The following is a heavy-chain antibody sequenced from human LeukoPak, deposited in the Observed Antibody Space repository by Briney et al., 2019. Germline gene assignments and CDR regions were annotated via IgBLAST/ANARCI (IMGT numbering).Heavy chain of an antibody. D-gene: IGHD2-15*01. J-gene: IGHJ4*02. Sequence: PGGSLRLSCAVSGFAFGSEAMSWVRQSPARGLEWVASISPGGGTTYYADYVKGRFTVSRDNSNNSLFVQMNTLRAGDTAVYYCARGPRAGWQRLPPALPPYYFDNWGQGTLVTVSS. CDR1: GFAFGSEA. V-gene: IGHV3-23*01. CDR3: ARGPRAGWQRLPPALPPYYFDN. CDR2: ISPGGGTT.